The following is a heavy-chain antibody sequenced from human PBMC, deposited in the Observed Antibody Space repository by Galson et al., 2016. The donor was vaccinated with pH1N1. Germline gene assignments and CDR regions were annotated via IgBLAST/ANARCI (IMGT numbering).Heavy chain of an antibody. CDR2: IDPSGGST. D-gene: IGHD3-22*01. Sequence: SVKVSCKASGYTFTTQYVNWVRQAPGQGLEWLGVIDPSGGSTTYAQKFQGRVTVTVDTSTSTVYMELSSLRSDDPAMYYCARGGYWVYWGQGTLVTVSS. V-gene: IGHV1-46*01. CDR3: ARGGYWVY. CDR1: GYTFTTQY. J-gene: IGHJ4*02.